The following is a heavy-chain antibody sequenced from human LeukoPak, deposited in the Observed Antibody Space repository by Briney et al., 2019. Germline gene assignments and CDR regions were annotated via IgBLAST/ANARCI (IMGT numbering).Heavy chain of an antibody. CDR2: INHSGST. V-gene: IGHV4-34*01. Sequence: PSETLSLTCAVYGGSFSGYYWSWIRQPPGKGLEWIGEINHSGSTNYNPSLKSRVTISVDTSKNQFSLKLSSVTAADTAVYYCARHGRYCSSTSCYFGFLDYWGQGTLVTVSS. J-gene: IGHJ4*02. CDR3: ARHGRYCSSTSCYFGFLDY. CDR1: GGSFSGYY. D-gene: IGHD2-2*01.